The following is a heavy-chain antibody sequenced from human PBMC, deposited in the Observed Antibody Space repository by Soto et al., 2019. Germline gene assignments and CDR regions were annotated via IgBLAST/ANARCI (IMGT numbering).Heavy chain of an antibody. CDR2: INPNSGGT. Sequence: ASVKVSCKASGYTLSNYAMHWVRQAPGQGLEWMGWINPNSGGTNYAQKFQGWVTMTRDTSISTAYMELSRLRSDDTAVYYCAREAYDSSGYHNNWFDPWGQGTLVTVSS. J-gene: IGHJ5*02. V-gene: IGHV1-2*04. D-gene: IGHD3-22*01. CDR1: GYTLSNYA. CDR3: AREAYDSSGYHNNWFDP.